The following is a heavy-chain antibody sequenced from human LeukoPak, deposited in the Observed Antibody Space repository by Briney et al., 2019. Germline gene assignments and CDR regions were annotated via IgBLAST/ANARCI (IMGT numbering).Heavy chain of an antibody. CDR3: ARDGLRAAGTTTIGGTPYYYYYGMDV. V-gene: IGHV1-18*04. J-gene: IGHJ6*02. D-gene: IGHD6-13*01. Sequence: ASVQVSCKASRYTFTDYYMHWVRQAPGQGLEWMGWISAYNGNTNYAQKLQGRVTMTTDTSTSTAYMELRSLRSDDTAVYYCARDGLRAAGTTTIGGTPYYYYYGMDVWGQGTTVTVSS. CDR2: ISAYNGNT. CDR1: RYTFTDYY.